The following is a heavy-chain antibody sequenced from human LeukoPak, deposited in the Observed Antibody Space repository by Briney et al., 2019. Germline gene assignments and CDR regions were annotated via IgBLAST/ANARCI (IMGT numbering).Heavy chain of an antibody. Sequence: GGSLRLSCAASGFTFSSYAMHWVRQAPGKGLEWVAVISYDGSNKYCADSVKGRFTISRDNSKNTLYLQMNSLRAEDTAVYYCARDRFGSSWFEFNYWGQGTLVTVSS. CDR3: ARDRFGSSWFEFNY. CDR2: ISYDGSNK. D-gene: IGHD6-13*01. V-gene: IGHV3-30-3*01. CDR1: GFTFSSYA. J-gene: IGHJ4*02.